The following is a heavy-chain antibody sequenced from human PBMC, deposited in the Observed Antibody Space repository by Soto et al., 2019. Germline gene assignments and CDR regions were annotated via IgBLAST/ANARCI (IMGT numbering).Heavy chain of an antibody. CDR1: GGSISSHY. Sequence: KTSETLSLTCTVSGGSISSHYWSWIRQPPGKGLEWIGYIYYSGSTNYNPSLKSRVTISVDTSKNQFSLKLSSVTAADTAVYYCARSFIPPNIVGAPNYYYYGMDVWGQGTTVTVSS. J-gene: IGHJ6*02. CDR2: IYYSGST. V-gene: IGHV4-59*11. CDR3: ARSFIPPNIVGAPNYYYYGMDV. D-gene: IGHD1-26*01.